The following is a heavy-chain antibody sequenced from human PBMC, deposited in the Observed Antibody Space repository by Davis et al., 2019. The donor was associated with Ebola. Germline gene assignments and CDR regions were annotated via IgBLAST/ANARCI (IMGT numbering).Heavy chain of an antibody. CDR2: IIPIFGTA. V-gene: IGHV1-69*06. CDR1: GGTFSSYA. Sequence: AASVKVSCKASGGTFSSYAISWVRQAPGQGLEWMGGIIPIFGTANYAQKFQGRVTITADKSTSTAYMELSSLRSEDTAVYYCARDGVRCSSTSCFPFYFDYWGQGTLVTVSS. CDR3: ARDGVRCSSTSCFPFYFDY. D-gene: IGHD2-2*01. J-gene: IGHJ4*02.